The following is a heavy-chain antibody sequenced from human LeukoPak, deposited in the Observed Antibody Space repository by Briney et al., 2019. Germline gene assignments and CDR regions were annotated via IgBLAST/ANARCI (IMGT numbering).Heavy chain of an antibody. J-gene: IGHJ4*02. Sequence: GGSLRLSCAASGFTFSSYWMHWVRQAPGKGLVWVSRIKNDGSSPTYADSVKGRFTISRDNAKNTLYLQMNSLRAEDTAVYYCAREGGSGFFDYWGQGTLVTVSS. CDR1: GFTFSSYW. D-gene: IGHD5-12*01. CDR3: AREGGSGFFDY. V-gene: IGHV3-74*01. CDR2: IKNDGSSP.